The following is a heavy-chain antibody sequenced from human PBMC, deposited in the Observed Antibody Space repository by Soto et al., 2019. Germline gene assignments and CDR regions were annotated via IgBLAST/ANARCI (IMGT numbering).Heavy chain of an antibody. J-gene: IGHJ6*02. CDR2: IYYSGST. V-gene: IGHV4-31*03. D-gene: IGHD3-3*01. CDR3: ARVSLVLRFLEWFGYYGMDV. CDR1: GGSISSGGYY. Sequence: SETLSLTCTVSGGSISSGGYYWSWIRQHPGKGLEWIGCIYYSGSTYYNPSLKSRVTISVDTSKNQFSLKLSSVTAADTAVYYCARVSLVLRFLEWFGYYGMDVWGQGTTVTVSS.